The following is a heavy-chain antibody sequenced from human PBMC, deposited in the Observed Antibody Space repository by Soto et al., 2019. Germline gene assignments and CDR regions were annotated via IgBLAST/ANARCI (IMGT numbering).Heavy chain of an antibody. J-gene: IGHJ4*02. CDR1: GVTLSDYY. Sequence: PXGSLRLSCAASGVTLSDYYMNWIRQAPGKGLEWLSYISGGGGSTIYYADSVKGRFTISRDNAGNSLYLQMNSLTVEDTAVYYCARARGYYDSSGYDSSGQGTLVTVSS. D-gene: IGHD3-22*01. V-gene: IGHV3-11*01. CDR2: ISGGGGSTI. CDR3: ARARGYYDSSGYDS.